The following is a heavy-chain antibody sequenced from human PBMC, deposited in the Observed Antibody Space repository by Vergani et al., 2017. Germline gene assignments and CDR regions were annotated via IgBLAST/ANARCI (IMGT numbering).Heavy chain of an antibody. Sequence: QVQLQESGPGLVKSLETLSLTCSVSFDFIRNLYCNWIRQPPGKGLEWIGSIHYSENTNYNPSLKTRVTISVDTSKNQFSLTLTSVTAADTAVYYCGGVADFYGLGSRLLDLWGQGILVTVSS. CDR2: IHYSENT. D-gene: IGHD3-10*01. J-gene: IGHJ5*02. CDR1: FDFIRNLY. CDR3: GGVADFYGLGSRLLDL. V-gene: IGHV4-59*11.